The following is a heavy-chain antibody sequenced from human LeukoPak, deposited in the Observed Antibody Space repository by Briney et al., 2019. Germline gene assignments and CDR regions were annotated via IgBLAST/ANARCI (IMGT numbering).Heavy chain of an antibody. CDR2: IYYSGST. CDR1: GGSISSYY. Sequence: PSETLSLTCTVSGGSISSYYWSWIRQPPGKGLEWIGYIYYSGSTNYNPSLKSRVTISVDTSKNQFSLKLSSVTAADTAVYYCAREPRPGLSSSGYYFDYWGQGTLVTVSS. D-gene: IGHD6-6*01. V-gene: IGHV4-59*12. J-gene: IGHJ4*02. CDR3: AREPRPGLSSSGYYFDY.